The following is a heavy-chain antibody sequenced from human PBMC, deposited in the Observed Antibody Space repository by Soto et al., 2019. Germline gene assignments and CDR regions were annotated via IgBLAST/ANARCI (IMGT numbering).Heavy chain of an antibody. CDR2: IYWDDDK. CDR1: GFSLSTRRVG. Sequence: QITLKESGPTLVKPTQTLTLTCTFSGFSLSTRRVGVGWIRQPPGKALEWLALIYWDDDKRYRPSLRNRLTITKDTSKNQVVLTMTNLDPLDTATYYCARWGVTTIGPDGFDSWGQGTLVTVSS. J-gene: IGHJ4*02. D-gene: IGHD3-16*01. V-gene: IGHV2-5*02. CDR3: ARWGVTTIGPDGFDS.